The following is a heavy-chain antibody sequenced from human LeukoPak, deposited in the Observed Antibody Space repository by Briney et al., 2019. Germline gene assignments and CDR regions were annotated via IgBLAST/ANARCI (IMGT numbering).Heavy chain of an antibody. D-gene: IGHD6-19*01. Sequence: GGSLRLSCAASGFTFSSYGMHWARQAPGKGLEWVAVISYDGSNKYYADSVKGRFTISRDNSKNTLYLQMNSLRAEDTAVYYCAKDSVAGDFDYWGQGTLVTVSS. CDR1: GFTFSSYG. CDR3: AKDSVAGDFDY. CDR2: ISYDGSNK. V-gene: IGHV3-30*18. J-gene: IGHJ4*02.